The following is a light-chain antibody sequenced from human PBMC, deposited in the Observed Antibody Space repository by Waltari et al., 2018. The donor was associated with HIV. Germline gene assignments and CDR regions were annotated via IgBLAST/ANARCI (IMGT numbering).Light chain of an antibody. Sequence: SYVLTQPPSVSVAPGQTAMINCGGNNIGSKTVQWYQQKPGQAPILVIYDDADRPSGIPERFSCSNSGNTATLTFSRVEAGDEADYFCQVWDGNSDHQVFGGGTKLTVL. CDR1: NIGSKT. CDR2: DDA. V-gene: IGLV3-21*02. J-gene: IGLJ3*02. CDR3: QVWDGNSDHQV.